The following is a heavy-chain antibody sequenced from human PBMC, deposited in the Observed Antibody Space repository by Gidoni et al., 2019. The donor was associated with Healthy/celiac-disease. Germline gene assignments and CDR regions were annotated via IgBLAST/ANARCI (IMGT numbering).Heavy chain of an antibody. D-gene: IGHD3-3*01. CDR1: AGSISSSSYY. Sequence: QLQLQESGSGLVKPSETLSLTCTVSAGSISSSSYYWGWIRQPPGKGLEWIGSIYYSGSTYYNPSLKSRVTISVDTSKNQFSLKLGSVTAADTAVYYCARHTYYDFWSGYLCAFDIWGQGTMVTVSS. CDR2: IYYSGST. CDR3: ARHTYYDFWSGYLCAFDI. J-gene: IGHJ3*02. V-gene: IGHV4-39*01.